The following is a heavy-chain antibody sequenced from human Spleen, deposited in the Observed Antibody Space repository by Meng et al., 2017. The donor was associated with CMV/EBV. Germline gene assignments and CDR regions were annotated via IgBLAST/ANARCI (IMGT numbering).Heavy chain of an antibody. CDR3: ARASGIAAALFDY. J-gene: IGHJ4*02. CDR1: GFTFSNAW. Sequence: GGSLRLSCAASGFTFSNAWMSWVRQAPGKGLEWVGRIKSKADGGTTDYAAPVKGRFTISRDDSKNTLYLQMNSLKTEDTAVYYCARASGIAAALFDYWGQGTLVTVSS. D-gene: IGHD6-13*01. V-gene: IGHV3-15*01. CDR2: IKSKADGGTT.